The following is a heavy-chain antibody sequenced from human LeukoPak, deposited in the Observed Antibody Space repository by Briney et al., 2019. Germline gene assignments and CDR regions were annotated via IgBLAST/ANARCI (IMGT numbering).Heavy chain of an antibody. CDR1: GFTFSSYA. J-gene: IGHJ4*02. CDR2: ISYDGSNQ. CDR3: AKGRFGELYYFDY. D-gene: IGHD3-10*01. Sequence: GGSLRLSCAASGFTFSSYAIHWVRQAPGKGLEWVTVISYDGSNQYYADSVKGRFTISRDNSKNTLDLQMNSLRAEDTALYYCAKGRFGELYYFDYWGQGTLVTVSS. V-gene: IGHV3-30*01.